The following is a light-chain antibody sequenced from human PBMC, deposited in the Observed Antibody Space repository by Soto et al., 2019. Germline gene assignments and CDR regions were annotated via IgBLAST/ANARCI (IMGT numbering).Light chain of an antibody. J-gene: IGKJ1*01. CDR3: QQYNNWPSWT. CDR2: IAS. CDR1: QSVSSN. Sequence: EIVLTQSPGTLSLSPGERATLSCRASQSVSSNYLAWYQQKPGQAPRLLIYIASTRAAGIPARFSGSGSGTEFTLTISSLQSEDSAIYYCQQYNNWPSWTFGQGTKVDNK. V-gene: IGKV3-15*01.